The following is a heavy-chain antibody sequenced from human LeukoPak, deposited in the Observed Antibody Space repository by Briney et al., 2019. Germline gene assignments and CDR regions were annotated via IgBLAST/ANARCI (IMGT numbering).Heavy chain of an antibody. D-gene: IGHD4-11*01. CDR1: GFTFSSYA. Sequence: PGGSLRLSCAASGFTFSSYAMHWVRQAPGKGLEWVAVISYDGSNKYYADSVKGRFTISRDNTKNTLYLQMNSLRAEDTAAYYCARVSTGFDPWGQGTLVTVSS. V-gene: IGHV3-30*01. CDR3: ARVSTGFDP. J-gene: IGHJ5*02. CDR2: ISYDGSNK.